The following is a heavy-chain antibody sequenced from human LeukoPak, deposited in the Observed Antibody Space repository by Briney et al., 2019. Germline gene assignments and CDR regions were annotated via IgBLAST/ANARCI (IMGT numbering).Heavy chain of an antibody. J-gene: IGHJ3*02. Sequence: PGGSLRLSCAASGFTFSSYGMHWVRQAPGKGLEWVAVIWYDGSNKYYADSVKGRFTISRDNSKNTLYLQMNSLRAEDTAVYYCAGTEDSSLNAFDIWGQGTMVTVSS. D-gene: IGHD6-6*01. CDR2: IWYDGSNK. CDR1: GFTFSSYG. CDR3: AGTEDSSLNAFDI. V-gene: IGHV3-33*01.